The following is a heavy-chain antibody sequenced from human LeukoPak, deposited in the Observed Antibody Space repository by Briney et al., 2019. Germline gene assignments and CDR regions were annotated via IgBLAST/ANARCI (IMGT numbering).Heavy chain of an antibody. Sequence: PSQTLSLTCTVSGGSISSGSYYWSWIRQPAGKGLEWIGRIYTSGGTNYNPSLKSRVTISVDTSKNQFSLKLSSVTAADTAVYYCARDIVVVRTFDIWGQGTIVTVSS. CDR3: ARDIVVVRTFDI. CDR2: IYTSGGT. J-gene: IGHJ3*02. D-gene: IGHD2-21*01. CDR1: GGSISSGSYY. V-gene: IGHV4-61*02.